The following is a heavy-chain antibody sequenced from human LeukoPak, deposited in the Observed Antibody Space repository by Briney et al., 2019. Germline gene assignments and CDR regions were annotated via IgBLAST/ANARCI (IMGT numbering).Heavy chain of an antibody. Sequence: GGSLRLSCAASGFTFSDYYMSWIRQAPGKGLEWVSYISSSGSTIYYADSVKGRFTISRDNAKNSLYLQMGDLRAEDTAVYYCARDRLTTAGNYMDVWGKGTTVTVSS. J-gene: IGHJ6*03. CDR1: GFTFSDYY. CDR3: ARDRLTTAGNYMDV. CDR2: ISSSGSTI. D-gene: IGHD4/OR15-4a*01. V-gene: IGHV3-11*01.